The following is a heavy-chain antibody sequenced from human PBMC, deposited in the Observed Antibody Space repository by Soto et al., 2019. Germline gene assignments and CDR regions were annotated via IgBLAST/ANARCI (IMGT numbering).Heavy chain of an antibody. V-gene: IGHV5-10-1*01. CDR3: ARQGHRVAVNYYYGMDV. CDR1: GYSFTSYW. D-gene: IGHD6-19*01. J-gene: IGHJ6*02. Sequence: GESLKISCKVSGYSFTSYWISWVRQMPGEGLEWMGRIDPSDSYTNYSPSFQGHVTISADKSISTAYLQWSSLKASDTAMYYCARQGHRVAVNYYYGMDVWGQGTTVTVSS. CDR2: IDPSDSYT.